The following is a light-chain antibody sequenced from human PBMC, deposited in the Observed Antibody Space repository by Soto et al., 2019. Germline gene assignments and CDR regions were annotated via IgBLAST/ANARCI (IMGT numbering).Light chain of an antibody. J-gene: IGKJ5*01. Sequence: EIVLTQSPATLSLSPGERATLSCRASQSVSSYLAWYQQKPGQAPRLLIYVASNRATGIPARFSGSGSGTDFTLTISSLEPEDFAVYYCQQRSNWPPRTFGQGTRLEIK. CDR1: QSVSSY. V-gene: IGKV3-11*01. CDR2: VAS. CDR3: QQRSNWPPRT.